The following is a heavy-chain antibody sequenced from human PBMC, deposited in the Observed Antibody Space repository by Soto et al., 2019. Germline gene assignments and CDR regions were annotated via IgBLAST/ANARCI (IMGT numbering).Heavy chain of an antibody. Sequence: GGSLRLSCAASGFTFSSYAMSWVRQAPGKGLEWVSAISGSGGSTYYADSVKGRFTISRDNPKNTLYLQMNSLRAEDTAVYYCAKDRYGDFTGWGAFDIWGQGTMVTVSS. J-gene: IGHJ3*02. CDR1: GFTFSSYA. D-gene: IGHD4-17*01. V-gene: IGHV3-23*01. CDR2: ISGSGGST. CDR3: AKDRYGDFTGWGAFDI.